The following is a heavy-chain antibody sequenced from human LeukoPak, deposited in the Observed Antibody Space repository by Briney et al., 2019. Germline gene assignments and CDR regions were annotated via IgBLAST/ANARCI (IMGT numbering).Heavy chain of an antibody. V-gene: IGHV3-23*01. CDR2: INGGGSTT. Sequence: GGSLRLSCAASGFTFTSYATSWVRQAPGKGLEWVSSINGGGSTTYHADSVKGRFTISRDNSKNTLYLQMNSLRAEDTAVYYCAKDGAGVTADASDIWGQGTMVTVSP. J-gene: IGHJ3*02. CDR3: AKDGAGVTADASDI. D-gene: IGHD2-21*02. CDR1: GFTFTSYA.